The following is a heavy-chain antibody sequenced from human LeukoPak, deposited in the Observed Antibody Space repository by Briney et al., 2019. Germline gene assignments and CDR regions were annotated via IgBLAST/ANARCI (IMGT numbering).Heavy chain of an antibody. Sequence: GGSLRLSCAASGFTFSSYWMHWVRQAPGKGLVWVSLINSDGSSTNYAGSVMGRFTISRDNAKNTLYLQMNSLRAEDTAVYYCARVGSSSWNGGQGTLVTVSS. CDR2: INSDGSST. CDR1: GFTFSSYW. D-gene: IGHD6-13*01. CDR3: ARVGSSSWN. V-gene: IGHV3-74*01. J-gene: IGHJ4*02.